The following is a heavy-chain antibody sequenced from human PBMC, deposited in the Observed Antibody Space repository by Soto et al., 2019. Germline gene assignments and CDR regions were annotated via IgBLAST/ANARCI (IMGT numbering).Heavy chain of an antibody. D-gene: IGHD3-22*01. Sequence: NPSETLSLTCTISGGSISSYYWSWIRQPPGKGLEWIGYIYYSGSTNYNPSLKSRVTISVDTSKNQFSLKLSSVTAADTAVYYCARGLPYYYDSSGSWFDPWGQGTLVTVSS. J-gene: IGHJ5*02. CDR3: ARGLPYYYDSSGSWFDP. V-gene: IGHV4-59*01. CDR1: GGSISSYY. CDR2: IYYSGST.